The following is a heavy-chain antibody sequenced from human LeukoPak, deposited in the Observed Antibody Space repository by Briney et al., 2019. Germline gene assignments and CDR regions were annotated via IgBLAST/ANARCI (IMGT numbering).Heavy chain of an antibody. Sequence: ASVKVSCKASGGTFSSYAISWVRQAPGQGLEWMGGIVPIFGTANYAQKFQGRVTITADESTSTAYMELSSLRSEDTAVYYCARPQYYDFWSGHCPFDYWGQGTLVTVSS. CDR1: GGTFSSYA. D-gene: IGHD3-3*01. CDR3: ARPQYYDFWSGHCPFDY. CDR2: IVPIFGTA. V-gene: IGHV1-69*13. J-gene: IGHJ4*02.